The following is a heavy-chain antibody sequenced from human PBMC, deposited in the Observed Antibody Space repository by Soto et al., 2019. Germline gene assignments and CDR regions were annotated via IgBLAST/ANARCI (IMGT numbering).Heavy chain of an antibody. CDR2: VYHTGST. J-gene: IGHJ5*02. CDR1: GGSFKSGSYS. Sequence: SETLSLTCTVSGGSFKSGSYSWSWIRQPPGKGLEWIGYVYHTGSTSSNPSPKSRVSISLDTSKNQFSLKLSSVTAADTAVYYCARDLEMDSSSWGEGFWFDPWGQGTLVTVSS. V-gene: IGHV4-61*01. CDR3: ARDLEMDSSSWGEGFWFDP. D-gene: IGHD6-13*01.